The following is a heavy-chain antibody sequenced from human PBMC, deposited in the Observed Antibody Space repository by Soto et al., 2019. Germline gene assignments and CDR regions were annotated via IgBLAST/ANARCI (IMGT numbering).Heavy chain of an antibody. D-gene: IGHD6-13*01. CDR1: GFTFSIYA. V-gene: IGHV3-23*01. CDR3: AKATRGGAANLSRDY. J-gene: IGHJ4*02. Sequence: EVQLLESGGGLVQPGGSLRLSCAAAGFTFSIYAMSWVRQAPGKGLEWVSAISGSGGSTYYADSVKGRFTISRDNSKNTLSLQMKGLRADDTAVYYCAKATRGGAANLSRDYWGQGTLVTVSS. CDR2: ISGSGGST.